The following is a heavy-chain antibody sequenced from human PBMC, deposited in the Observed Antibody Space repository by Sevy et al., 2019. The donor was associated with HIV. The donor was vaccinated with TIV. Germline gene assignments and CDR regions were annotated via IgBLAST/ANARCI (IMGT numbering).Heavy chain of an antibody. CDR1: SFTFTNSA. V-gene: IGHV1-58*01. CDR3: AAESRGSCSGPSCSVQNGMDV. D-gene: IGHD2-15*01. CDR2: IVVGSGDT. J-gene: IGHJ6*02. Sequence: ASVKVSCKASSFTFTNSAVQWVRQARGQRLEWIGWIVVGSGDTNYAHNFQERVTISRDMSTATVSMELSGLRSEDTAVYYCAAESRGSCSGPSCSVQNGMDVWGPGTTVTVSS.